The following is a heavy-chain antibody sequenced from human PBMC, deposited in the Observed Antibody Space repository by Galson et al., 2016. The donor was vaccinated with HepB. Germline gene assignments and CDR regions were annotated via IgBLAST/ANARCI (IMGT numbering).Heavy chain of an antibody. CDR3: AKTPKKGENGSLLNY. J-gene: IGHJ1*01. D-gene: IGHD2-15*01. CDR1: GFTLSNYV. CDR2: ISTTGSTT. V-gene: IGHV3-23*01. Sequence: SLRLSCAASGFTLSNYVMTWVRQAPGMGLEWVSGISTTGSTTYYADSVKGRFTISRDNSKSTPYLQMSGLRADDTAVYYCAKTPKKGENGSLLNYWGQGILVTVSS.